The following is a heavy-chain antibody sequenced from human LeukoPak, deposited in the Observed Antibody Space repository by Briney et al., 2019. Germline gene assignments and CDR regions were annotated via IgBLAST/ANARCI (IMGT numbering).Heavy chain of an antibody. CDR1: GFTFSSYA. Sequence: PGGSLRLSCAASGFTFSSYAMHWVRQAPGKGLEWVAVISYDGSNKYYADSVKGRFTISRDNSKNTLYLQMNSLRAEDTAVYYCARSGSYYELVYWGQGTLVTVSS. CDR2: ISYDGSNK. J-gene: IGHJ4*02. V-gene: IGHV3-30-3*01. D-gene: IGHD1-26*01. CDR3: ARSGSYYELVY.